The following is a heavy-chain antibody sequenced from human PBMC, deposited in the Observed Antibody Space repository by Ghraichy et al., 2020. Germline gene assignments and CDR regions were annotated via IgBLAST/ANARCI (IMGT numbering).Heavy chain of an antibody. CDR1: GFTFSRYS. J-gene: IGHJ3*02. CDR3: AHLIVGASTGVDAFDI. V-gene: IGHV3-48*02. Sequence: GGSLRLSCAASGFTFSRYSMNWVRQAPGKGLEWVSYITSSSSTIYYADSVKGRFTISRDNAKNSLYLQMNSLRDEDTAVYYCAHLIVGASTGVDAFDIWGQGTMVTVSS. CDR2: ITSSSSTI. D-gene: IGHD1-26*01.